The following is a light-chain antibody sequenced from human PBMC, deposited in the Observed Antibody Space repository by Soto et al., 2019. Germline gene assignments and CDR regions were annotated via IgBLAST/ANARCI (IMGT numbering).Light chain of an antibody. Sequence: QSVLTQPPSVSAAPGQKVTISCSGGSSNIGNDYVSWCQQVPGTAPKVVIYDNDKRPSGIPDRFSGSKSGTSATLGITGLQTGDEADYYCGTWDGSLDAGVFGGGTKLTVL. J-gene: IGLJ2*01. CDR1: SSNIGNDY. CDR2: DND. CDR3: GTWDGSLDAGV. V-gene: IGLV1-51*01.